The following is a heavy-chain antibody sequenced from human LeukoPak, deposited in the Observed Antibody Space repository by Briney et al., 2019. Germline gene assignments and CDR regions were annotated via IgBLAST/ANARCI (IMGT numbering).Heavy chain of an antibody. Sequence: PSETLSLTCTVSGGSISSYYWNWIRQPPGKGLEWIGYIYYSGSTNYNPSLKSRVIISVDTSKNHFSLRLSSVTAADTAVYFCAREMATTSSFDDWGQGTLVTVSS. J-gene: IGHJ4*02. CDR2: IYYSGST. CDR1: GGSISSYY. V-gene: IGHV4-59*01. D-gene: IGHD5-24*01. CDR3: AREMATTSSFDD.